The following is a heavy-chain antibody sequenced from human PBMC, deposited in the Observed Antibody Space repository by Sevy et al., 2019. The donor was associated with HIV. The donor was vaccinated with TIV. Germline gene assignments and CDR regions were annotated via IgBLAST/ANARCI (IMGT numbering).Heavy chain of an antibody. Sequence: SETLSLTCTVSGGSISSYYWSWIRQPPGKGLEWIGFIYYSGSTNYNPPLKNRVTISVDTSKNQFSLKLSSVTAADTAVYYCARDRGQLENYYYYMDVWGKGTTVTVSS. CDR2: IYYSGST. CDR3: ARDRGQLENYYYYMDV. V-gene: IGHV4-59*01. D-gene: IGHD6-6*01. J-gene: IGHJ6*03. CDR1: GGSISSYY.